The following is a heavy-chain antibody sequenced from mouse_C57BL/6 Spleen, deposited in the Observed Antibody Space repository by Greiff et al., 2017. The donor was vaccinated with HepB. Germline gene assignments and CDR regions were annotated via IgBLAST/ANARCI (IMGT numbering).Heavy chain of an antibody. CDR2: INPSSGYT. CDR1: GYTFTSYT. D-gene: IGHD1-1*01. J-gene: IGHJ2*01. Sequence: VQLQQSGAELARPGASVKMSCKASGYTFTSYTMHWVKQRPGQGLEWIGYINPSSGYTKYNQKFKDKATLTADKSSSTAYMQLSSLTSEDSAVYYYARWGTTVVPSFDYWGQGTTLTVSS. V-gene: IGHV1-4*01. CDR3: ARWGTTVVPSFDY.